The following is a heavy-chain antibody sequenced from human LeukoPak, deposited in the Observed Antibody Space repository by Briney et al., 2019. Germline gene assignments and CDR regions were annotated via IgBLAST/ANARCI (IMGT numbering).Heavy chain of an antibody. CDR1: GFVFSSLD. J-gene: IGHJ4*02. CDR3: AKDARRSSGWWFFDH. Sequence: PGGSLRLSCAASGFVFSSLDMGWVRQTPGKGLEWVSAITNSGGGTFYANSVKGRFTISRDNSKNPLFLQMNSLRAEDTAVYFCAKDARRSSGWWFFDHWGQGTLVTVSS. D-gene: IGHD6-19*01. V-gene: IGHV3-23*01. CDR2: ITNSGGGT.